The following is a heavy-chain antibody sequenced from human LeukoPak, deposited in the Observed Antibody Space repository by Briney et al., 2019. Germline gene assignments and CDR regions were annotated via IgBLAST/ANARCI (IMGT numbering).Heavy chain of an antibody. V-gene: IGHV1-2*02. D-gene: IGHD3-10*01. CDR2: INPNSGGT. J-gene: IGHJ3*02. CDR3: AILGAVRGAKRAFDI. Sequence: ASVKVSCKASGYTFTGYYMHWVRQAPGQGLEWMGWINPNSGGTNYAQKFQGRVTMTRDTSISTAYMELSRLRSDDTAVYYCAILGAVRGAKRAFDIWGQGTMVTVSS. CDR1: GYTFTGYY.